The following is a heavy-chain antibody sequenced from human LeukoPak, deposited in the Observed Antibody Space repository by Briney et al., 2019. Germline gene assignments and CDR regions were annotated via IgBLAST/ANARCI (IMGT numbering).Heavy chain of an antibody. V-gene: IGHV3-72*01. D-gene: IGHD1-26*01. CDR2: IKNKANSYIT. J-gene: IGHJ4*02. Sequence: GGSLRLSCAASGFTFSDYCMDWVRQAPGKGLEWVGRIKNKANSYITEYAASMEGRFTISRDDSKNSLYLQLSSLKTEDTAMYYCASIRGTLGYWGQGTLVTVSS. CDR3: ASIRGTLGY. CDR1: GFTFSDYC.